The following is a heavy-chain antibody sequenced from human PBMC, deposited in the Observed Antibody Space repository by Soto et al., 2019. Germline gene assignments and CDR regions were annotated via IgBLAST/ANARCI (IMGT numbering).Heavy chain of an antibody. J-gene: IGHJ6*03. Sequence: SETLSLTCVVSGGSLSDYFWSWIRQPPGMALEWIGEINHLGSINYNPSLKSRVTMSVDTSKNQFSLTLNSVTAADTATYYCARGGISHWAYFYYMDVWDRGTTVTVAS. D-gene: IGHD2-21*01. CDR2: INHLGSI. CDR1: GGSLSDYF. V-gene: IGHV4-34*01. CDR3: ARGGISHWAYFYYMDV.